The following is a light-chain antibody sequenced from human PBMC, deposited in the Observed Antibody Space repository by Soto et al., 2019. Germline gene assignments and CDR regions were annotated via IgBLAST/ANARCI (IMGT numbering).Light chain of an antibody. CDR1: QSVSSY. J-gene: IGKJ1*01. CDR2: GAS. V-gene: IGKV3-15*01. Sequence: IVLTQSPGTLSLSPGERSTLSCMASQSVSSYLAWYQQKPGQAPRLLIYGASTRATGIPARFSGSGSGTEFTLTISSLQSEDFAVYYCQPYNNWPQTFGQGTKVEIK. CDR3: QPYNNWPQT.